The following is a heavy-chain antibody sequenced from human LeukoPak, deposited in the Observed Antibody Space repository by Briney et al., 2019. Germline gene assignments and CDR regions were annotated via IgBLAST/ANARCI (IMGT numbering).Heavy chain of an antibody. J-gene: IGHJ4*02. V-gene: IGHV3-30*18. CDR3: AKDRLVTPSPFDY. D-gene: IGHD3-9*01. CDR2: ISYDGNYQ. Sequence: PGGSLRLSCEVSGFTFSNYGMHWVRQAPGKGLEWVSVISYDGNYQYYIDSVKGRFTISRDDSKNTLYLQMNSLRSEDTAVYYCAKDRLVTPSPFDYWGQGTLVTVSS. CDR1: GFTFSNYG.